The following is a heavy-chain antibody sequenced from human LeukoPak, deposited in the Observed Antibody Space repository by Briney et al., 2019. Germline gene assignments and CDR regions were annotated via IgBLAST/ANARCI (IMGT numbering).Heavy chain of an antibody. J-gene: IGHJ4*02. CDR1: GFTFSSYA. D-gene: IGHD6-13*01. V-gene: IGHV3-23*01. Sequence: GGSLRLSCAASGFTFSSYAMSWVRRAPGKGLEWVSAISGSGGSTYYADSVKGRFTISRDNSKNTLYLQMNSLRAEDTAVYYCAKDFSSSWFRHFDYWGQGTLVTVSS. CDR2: ISGSGGST. CDR3: AKDFSSSWFRHFDY.